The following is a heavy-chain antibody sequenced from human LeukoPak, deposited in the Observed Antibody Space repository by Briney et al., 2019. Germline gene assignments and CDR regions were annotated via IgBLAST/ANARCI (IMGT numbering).Heavy chain of an antibody. Sequence: GGSLRLSCAASGFTFSDFYMSWIRQAPGKGLEWVSYISSSGRTIYYADSVKGRFTTSRDNAKNSLYLQMNSLRAEDTAVYYCARDWSSSGWYDYWGQGTLVTVSS. CDR2: ISSSGRTI. CDR1: GFTFSDFY. D-gene: IGHD6-19*01. V-gene: IGHV3-11*01. J-gene: IGHJ4*02. CDR3: ARDWSSSGWYDY.